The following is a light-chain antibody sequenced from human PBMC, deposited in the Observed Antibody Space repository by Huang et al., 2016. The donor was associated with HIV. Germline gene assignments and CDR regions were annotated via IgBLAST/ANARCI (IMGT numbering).Light chain of an antibody. CDR1: QDIRNY. CDR3: QQYDNMYT. J-gene: IGKJ2*01. V-gene: IGKV1-33*01. Sequence: DIQMTQSPSSLSASVGDRVTITCQASQDIRNYLNWYHQKPGKAPKLLVFDVANVEKGVPSRFSGSCSGTDFNFTINSLQPEDIGTYYCQQYDNMYTFGQGTKLEIK. CDR2: DVA.